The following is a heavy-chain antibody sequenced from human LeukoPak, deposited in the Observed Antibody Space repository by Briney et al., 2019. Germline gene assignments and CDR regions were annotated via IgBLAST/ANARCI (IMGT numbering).Heavy chain of an antibody. D-gene: IGHD6-6*01. V-gene: IGHV4-4*02. CDR1: GGSISNNNW. CDR3: ARVNSNSRRWFDP. CDR2: IYHSGST. Sequence: SETLPLTCAVSGGSISNNNWWTWVRQPPGKGLEWIGKIYHSGSTSYNPSLKSRVTISVDKSKNQFSLKLSSVTAADTAVYYCARVNSNSRRWFDPWGQGTLVTVSS. J-gene: IGHJ5*02.